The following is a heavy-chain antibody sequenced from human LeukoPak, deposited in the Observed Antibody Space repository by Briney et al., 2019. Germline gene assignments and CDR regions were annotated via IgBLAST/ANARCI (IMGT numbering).Heavy chain of an antibody. CDR3: TRAEMATTYYFDS. D-gene: IGHD5-24*01. V-gene: IGHV3-48*03. Sequence: PGGSLRLSCAASGFTFSIYEMNWVRQAPGKGLEWISYISSGGTIYYAESVKGRFTISRDNAKNSLYLQMNSLRAEDTAIYYCTRAEMATTYYFDSWGQGTLVTVSS. CDR2: ISSGGTI. J-gene: IGHJ4*02. CDR1: GFTFSIYE.